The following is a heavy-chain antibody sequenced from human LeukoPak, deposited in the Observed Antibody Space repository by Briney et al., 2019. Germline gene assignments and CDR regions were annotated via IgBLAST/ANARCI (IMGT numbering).Heavy chain of an antibody. J-gene: IGHJ5*02. CDR1: GYTFTGYY. V-gene: IGHV7-4-1*01. Sequence: ASVKVSCKASGYTFTGYYMHWVRQAPGQGLEWMGWINTNTGNPTYAQGFTGRFVFSLDTSVSTAYLQICSLKAEDTAVYYCARDIFGQWPQLGWFDPWGQGTLVTVSS. CDR2: INTNTGNP. CDR3: ARDIFGQWPQLGWFDP. D-gene: IGHD3-10*02.